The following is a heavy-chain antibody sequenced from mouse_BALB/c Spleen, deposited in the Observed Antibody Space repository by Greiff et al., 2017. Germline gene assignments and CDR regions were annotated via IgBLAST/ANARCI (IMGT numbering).Heavy chain of an antibody. CDR2: ISNKANGYTT. CDR3: AIDNCGSSYDY. V-gene: IGHV7-3*02. Sequence: EVKLVESGGGLVQPGGSLRLSCATSGFTFTDYYMSWVRQPPGKALEWLGFISNKANGYTTEYSASVKGRFTISRDNTQSILYLQMNTLRAEDSATYYCAIDNCGSSYDYWGQGTLVTGSA. CDR1: GFTFTDYY. J-gene: IGHJ3*01. D-gene: IGHD1-1*01.